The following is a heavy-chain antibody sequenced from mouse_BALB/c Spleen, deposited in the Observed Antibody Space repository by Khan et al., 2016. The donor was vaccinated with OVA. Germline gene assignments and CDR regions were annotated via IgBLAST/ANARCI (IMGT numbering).Heavy chain of an antibody. CDR2: KSYSGST. V-gene: IGHV3-2*02. J-gene: IGHJ2*01. CDR3: ARTARIKC. CDR1: GYSITSGYG. D-gene: IGHD1-2*01. Sequence: EVQLQESGPGLVKPSQSLSLTCTVTGYSITSGYGWNWIRQFPGNKLEWMGYKSYSGSTNYNPSFKSRISITRDTSKNQFFLQLNSVTTEDTATYYCARTARIKCWGKGTTLTVSS.